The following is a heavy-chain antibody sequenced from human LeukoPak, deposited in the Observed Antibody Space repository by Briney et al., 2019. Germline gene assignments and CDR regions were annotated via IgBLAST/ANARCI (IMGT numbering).Heavy chain of an antibody. D-gene: IGHD5-18*01. J-gene: IGHJ3*02. V-gene: IGHV1-24*01. CDR3: ATWIQLWSPGPDAFDI. CDR2: FDPEDGET. CDR1: GYTLTELS. Sequence: ASVKVSCKVSGYTLTELSMHWVRQAPGKGLEWMGGFDPEDGETIYALKFQGRVTMTEDTYTDTACMELSSLRSEGTAVYYCATWIQLWSPGPDAFDIWGQGTMVTVSS.